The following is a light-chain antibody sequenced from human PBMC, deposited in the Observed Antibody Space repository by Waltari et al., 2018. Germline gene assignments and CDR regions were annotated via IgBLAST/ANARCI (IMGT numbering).Light chain of an antibody. CDR1: QSIFYTSNDKNY. V-gene: IGKV4-1*01. CDR3: QQYYTTPRT. J-gene: IGKJ1*01. Sequence: DIVMTQSPDSLAVSLGERAPINCKSSQSIFYTSNDKNYLAWYQQRPGQPPKFLIYWASTRASGVPDRFSGSGSGTDFTLTISNLQAEDVSVYFCQQYYTTPRTFGQGTKVEIK. CDR2: WAS.